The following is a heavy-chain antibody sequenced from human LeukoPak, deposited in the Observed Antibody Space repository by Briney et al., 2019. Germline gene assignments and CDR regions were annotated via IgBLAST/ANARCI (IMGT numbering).Heavy chain of an antibody. D-gene: IGHD5-18*01. CDR3: ARGFRGYSYGPGAPFDY. V-gene: IGHV4-34*01. CDR2: INHSGST. J-gene: IGHJ4*02. Sequence: SETLSLTCAVYGGSFSGYYWSWIRQPPGKGLEWIGEINHSGSTNYNPSLKSRVTISVDTSKNQFPLKLSSVTAADTAVYYCARGFRGYSYGPGAPFDYWGQGTLVTVSS. CDR1: GGSFSGYY.